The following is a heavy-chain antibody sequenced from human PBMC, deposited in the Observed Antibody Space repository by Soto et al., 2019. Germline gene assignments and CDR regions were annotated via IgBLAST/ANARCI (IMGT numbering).Heavy chain of an antibody. D-gene: IGHD2-21*02. J-gene: IGHJ6*02. CDR1: GFTFSSYG. CDR2: ISYDGSNK. V-gene: IGHV3-30*18. Sequence: QVQLVESGGGVVQPGRSLRLSCAASGFTFSSYGMHWVRQAPGKGLEWVAVISYDGSNKYYADSVKGRFTISRDNSKNTLYLQRNSLRAEDTAVYYCAKDRAHIVVVTAPYYYYYGMDVWGQGTTVTVSS. CDR3: AKDRAHIVVVTAPYYYYYGMDV.